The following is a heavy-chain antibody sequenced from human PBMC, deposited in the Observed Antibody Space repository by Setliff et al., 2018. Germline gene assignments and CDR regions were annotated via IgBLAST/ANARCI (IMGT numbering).Heavy chain of an antibody. CDR2: ISSISSSTI. Sequence: SCAASGFNFMNYGMNWVRQAPGEGLEWVSYISSISSSTIYYADSVKDRFTISRDDSKNTVYLQMNSLKADDTAVYYCALAYCRSTTCHPLYYWGQGTLVTVSS. CDR1: GFNFMNYG. J-gene: IGHJ4*02. V-gene: IGHV3-48*01. D-gene: IGHD2-2*01. CDR3: ALAYCRSTTCHPLYY.